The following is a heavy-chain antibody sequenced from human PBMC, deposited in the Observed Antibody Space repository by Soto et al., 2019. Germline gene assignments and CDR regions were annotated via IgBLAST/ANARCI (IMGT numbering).Heavy chain of an antibody. J-gene: IGHJ6*03. Sequence: GGSLRLSCAASGFTFSNYWMHWVRQAPGKGLVWVSRINSDGTRTNYADSVKGRFTISRDNAENTLYLQMNSLTAEDAAVYYCARVAVGYYYMDVWGKGTTVTVSS. CDR2: INSDGTRT. V-gene: IGHV3-74*01. CDR1: GFTFSNYW. CDR3: ARVAVGYYYMDV.